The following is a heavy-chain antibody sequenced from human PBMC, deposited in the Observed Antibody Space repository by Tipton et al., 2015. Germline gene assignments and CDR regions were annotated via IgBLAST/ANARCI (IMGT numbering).Heavy chain of an antibody. CDR1: GASISRGDYY. CDR3: TRARNDTGWTCDY. V-gene: IGHV4-30-4*01. Sequence: TLSLTCTVSGASISRGDYYWSWIRQPPGKGLEWIGYLYYSGTTAYNPSLKSRVTMSVDTSKNQFSLKMSAVTAADTAIYYCTRARNDTGWTCDYWGQGALVTVSS. D-gene: IGHD6-19*01. J-gene: IGHJ4*02. CDR2: LYYSGTT.